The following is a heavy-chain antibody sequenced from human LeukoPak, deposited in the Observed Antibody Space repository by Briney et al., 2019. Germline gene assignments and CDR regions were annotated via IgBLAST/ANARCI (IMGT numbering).Heavy chain of an antibody. CDR3: ARVLRFLEWFYYYGMDV. V-gene: IGHV3-11*06. D-gene: IGHD3-3*01. CDR1: GFTFGDYY. Sequence: GGSLRLSCAASGFTFGDYYMNWIRQAPGKGLEWVSYISTAGTYTNYADSVKGRFTISRDNAKNTLYLQMNSLRAEDTAVYYCARVLRFLEWFYYYGMDVWGQGTTVTVSS. J-gene: IGHJ6*02. CDR2: ISTAGTYT.